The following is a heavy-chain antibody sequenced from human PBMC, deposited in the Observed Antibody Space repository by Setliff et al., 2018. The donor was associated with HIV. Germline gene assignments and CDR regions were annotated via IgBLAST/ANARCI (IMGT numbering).Heavy chain of an antibody. V-gene: IGHV3-23*01. CDR1: GFVFYSFD. CDR3: AKPTRGLYPRSFDS. CDR2: ISPGSDIT. J-gene: IGHJ3*01. Sequence: GGSLRLSCVASGFVFYSFDMNWVRQTPEKGLEWVSAISPGSDITYYADSVKGRFTISRDDAKNMLFLQMNSLTPEDTAIYYCAKPTRGLYPRSFDSWGQGTKVTVSS. D-gene: IGHD3-16*01.